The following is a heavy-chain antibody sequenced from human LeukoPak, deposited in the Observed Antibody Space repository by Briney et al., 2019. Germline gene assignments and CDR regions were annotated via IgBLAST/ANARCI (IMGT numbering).Heavy chain of an antibody. D-gene: IGHD3-22*01. CDR3: TLNYDSSGALFDY. J-gene: IGHJ4*02. Sequence: GGSLRLSCAASGFTFSNYAMSWVRQAPGKGLEWVGRIKGKTNGGTTDFAAPVKGRFTISREDSKNTLYPQMNSLKTEDTAVYYYTLNYDSSGALFDYWGQGSLVTVSS. CDR1: GFTFSNYA. V-gene: IGHV3-15*01. CDR2: IKGKTNGGTT.